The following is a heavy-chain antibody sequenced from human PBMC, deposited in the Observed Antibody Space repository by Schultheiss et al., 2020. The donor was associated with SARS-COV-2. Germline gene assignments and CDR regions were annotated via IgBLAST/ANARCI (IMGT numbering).Heavy chain of an antibody. CDR3: ARGHGWFDP. CDR2: INHSGST. J-gene: IGHJ5*02. Sequence: SETLSLTCAVYGGSFSGYYWSWIRQPPGKGLEWIGEINHSGSTNYNPSLKSRVTISVDTSKNQFSLKLSSVTAADTAVYYCARGHGWFDPSGQGTLVTVSS. V-gene: IGHV4-34*01. CDR1: GGSFSGYY.